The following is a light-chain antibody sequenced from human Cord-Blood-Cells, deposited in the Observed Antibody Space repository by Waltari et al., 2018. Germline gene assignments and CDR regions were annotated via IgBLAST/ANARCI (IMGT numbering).Light chain of an antibody. CDR3: QRYNSYSWT. CDR2: DAS. Sequence: DIQMTHSPSTLSASVGDRDTITCRASQSISSWLACYQQKPGKAPKLLIYDASSLESGAPSRFSGSGSGKESPLTISSLQLDVFTTYYCQRYNSYSWTFGQGTKVEIK. CDR1: QSISSW. V-gene: IGKV1-5*01. J-gene: IGKJ1*01.